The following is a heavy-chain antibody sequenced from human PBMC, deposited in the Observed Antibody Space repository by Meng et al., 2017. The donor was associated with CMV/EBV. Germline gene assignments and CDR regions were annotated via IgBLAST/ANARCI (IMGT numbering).Heavy chain of an antibody. D-gene: IGHD2-15*01. CDR2: ISWNSGSI. Sequence: GGSLRLSCAASGFTFSDYYMSWIRQAPGKGLEWVSGISWNSGSIGYADSVKGRFTISRDNAKNSLYLQMNSLRAEDTALYYCAKDVSREFRWWFPFYYYGMDVWGQGTTVTVSS. V-gene: IGHV3-9*01. CDR1: GFTFSDYY. CDR3: AKDVSREFRWWFPFYYYGMDV. J-gene: IGHJ6*02.